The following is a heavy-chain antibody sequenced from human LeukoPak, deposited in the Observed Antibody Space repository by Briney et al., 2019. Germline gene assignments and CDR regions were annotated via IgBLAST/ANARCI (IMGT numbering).Heavy chain of an antibody. J-gene: IGHJ4*02. CDR1: GYTLTELS. D-gene: IGHD3-9*01. CDR3: ARAPGRRYFDWLPDY. Sequence: ASVKVSCKVSGYTLTELSMHWVRQAPGKGLEWMGGFDPEDGETIYAQKFQGRVTMTEDTSTDTAYMELSSLRSEDTGVYYCARAPGRRYFDWLPDYWGQGTLVTVSS. V-gene: IGHV1-24*01. CDR2: FDPEDGET.